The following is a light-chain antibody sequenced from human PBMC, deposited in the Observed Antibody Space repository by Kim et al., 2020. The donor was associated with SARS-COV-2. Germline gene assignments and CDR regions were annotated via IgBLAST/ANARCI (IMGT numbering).Light chain of an antibody. CDR1: ISRW. CDR2: ATS. J-gene: IGKJ4*01. CDR3: QQYNSYPVT. Sequence: ISRWVAWYQQRPEKAPKSLMYATSTLQSGVPSRFSGSGSGTHFTLTISSLQPEDFATYYCQQYNSYPVTFGGGTKLEI. V-gene: IGKV1D-16*01.